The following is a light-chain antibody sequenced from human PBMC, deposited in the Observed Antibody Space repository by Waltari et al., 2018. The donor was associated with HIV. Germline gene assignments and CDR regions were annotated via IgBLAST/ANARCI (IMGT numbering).Light chain of an antibody. V-gene: IGKV4-1*01. J-gene: IGKJ5*01. CDR2: WAS. CDR3: QQYYSKPS. CDR1: HRILYRSNNMNY. Sequence: DIARLHSPDFPPLSPALRPLITCKSSHRILYRSNNMNYLAWYQQRHGQPPKLLIYWASTRESGVPDRFSGSGSGTDFTRTISGLQAADVAVYYCQQYYSKPSFGQGTRLEIK.